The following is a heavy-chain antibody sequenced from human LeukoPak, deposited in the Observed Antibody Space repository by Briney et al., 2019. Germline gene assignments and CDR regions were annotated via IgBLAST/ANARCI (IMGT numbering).Heavy chain of an antibody. D-gene: IGHD4-17*01. V-gene: IGHV3-48*03. CDR3: ARGPTVITFNAFDV. Sequence: GGSLRLSCAASGFTLSSFEMNWVRQAPGKGLEWVSYISSSGATKYYADSVKGRFTISRDNAKNSLDLQMNSLRAEDMAVYYCARGPTVITFNAFDVWGQGTMVTVSS. CDR2: ISSSGATK. J-gene: IGHJ3*01. CDR1: GFTLSSFE.